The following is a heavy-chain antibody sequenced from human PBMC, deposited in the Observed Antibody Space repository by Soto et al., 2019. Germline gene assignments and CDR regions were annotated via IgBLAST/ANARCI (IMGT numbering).Heavy chain of an antibody. Sequence: GGSLRLSCAASGFTFSSYSMNWVRQAPGKGLEWVSSISSSSYIYYADSVKGRFTISRDNAKNSLYLQMNSLSAEDTAVYYCARDPGGLAATQYYYYYMDVWGKGTTVTVSS. CDR2: ISSSSYI. V-gene: IGHV3-21*01. CDR1: GFTFSSYS. D-gene: IGHD2-15*01. CDR3: ARDPGGLAATQYYYYYMDV. J-gene: IGHJ6*03.